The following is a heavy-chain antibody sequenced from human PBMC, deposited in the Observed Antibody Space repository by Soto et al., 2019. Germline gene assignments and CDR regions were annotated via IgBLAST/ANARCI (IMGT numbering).Heavy chain of an antibody. Sequence: QVQLVQSGAEVNKPGSSVKVSCKASGGTFSNFAISWVRQAPGQGLEWMGAIIPIFGTANYAQKFQGRVTITADESTSTAYMELTSLRSEDTAVYYCAGEGIPVAGNEDWFDPWGQGTLVTVSS. D-gene: IGHD6-19*01. V-gene: IGHV1-69*12. J-gene: IGHJ5*02. CDR2: IIPIFGTA. CDR3: AGEGIPVAGNEDWFDP. CDR1: GGTFSNFA.